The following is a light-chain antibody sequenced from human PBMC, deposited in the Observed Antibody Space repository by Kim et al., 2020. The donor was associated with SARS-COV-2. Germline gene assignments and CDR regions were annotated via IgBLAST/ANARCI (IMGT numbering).Light chain of an antibody. CDR1: QSVSGNF. CDR3: QQYARSPLT. V-gene: IGKV3-20*01. Sequence: GERDTLACRARQSVSGNFLAWYQQKPGQSPRLLSHVASTRATGIPDRFSGSGSGTDFTLTISRLESEDFAVYYCQQYARSPLTFGGGTKVDIK. CDR2: VAS. J-gene: IGKJ4*01.